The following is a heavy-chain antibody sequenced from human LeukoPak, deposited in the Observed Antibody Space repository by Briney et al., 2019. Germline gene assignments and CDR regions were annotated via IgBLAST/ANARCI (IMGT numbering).Heavy chain of an antibody. D-gene: IGHD2-2*01. CDR3: ARDEDCSSTSCYYYYYGMDV. J-gene: IGHJ6*02. CDR2: ISSSSSHM. Sequence: GGSLRLSCAASGFTFSSYSMNWVRQAPGKGLEWVSSISSSSSHMYYADSVKGRFTISRDNAKNSLYLQMNSLRAEDTAVYYCARDEDCSSTSCYYYYYGMDVWGQGTTVTVSS. V-gene: IGHV3-21*01. CDR1: GFTFSSYS.